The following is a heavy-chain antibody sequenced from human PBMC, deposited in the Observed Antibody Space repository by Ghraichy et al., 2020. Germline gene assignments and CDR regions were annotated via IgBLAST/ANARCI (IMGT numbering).Heavy chain of an antibody. V-gene: IGHV3-21*01. CDR2: ISSSSSYI. Sequence: GGSRRLSCAASGFTFSSYSMNWVRQAPGKGLEWVSSISSSSSYIYYADSVKGRFTISRDNAKNSLYLQMNSLRAEDTAVYYCARADCYDFWSGYYDYYYGMDVWGQGTTVTVSS. D-gene: IGHD3-3*01. CDR3: ARADCYDFWSGYYDYYYGMDV. CDR1: GFTFSSYS. J-gene: IGHJ6*02.